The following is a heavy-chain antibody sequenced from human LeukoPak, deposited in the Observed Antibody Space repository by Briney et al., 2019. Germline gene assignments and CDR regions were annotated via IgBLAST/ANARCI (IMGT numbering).Heavy chain of an antibody. CDR2: ISGSGGNT. J-gene: IGHJ4*02. CDR3: AKSGSQRPDY. D-gene: IGHD3-10*01. CDR1: GFTFSSYA. Sequence: GGSLRLSCAASGFTFSSYAMSWVRQAPGKGLEWVSGISGSGGNTYYADSVKGRFTISRDNSKNTLYLQMNSLRAEDTAVYFCAKSGSQRPDYWGQGTLVTVSS. V-gene: IGHV3-23*01.